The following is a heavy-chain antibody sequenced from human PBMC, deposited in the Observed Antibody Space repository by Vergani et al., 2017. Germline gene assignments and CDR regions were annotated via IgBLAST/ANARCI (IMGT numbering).Heavy chain of an antibody. Sequence: QVQLQESGPGVVKPSQTLSLTCAVSGGSISSGDHCWTWIRQRPGKGLEWIGYIFSSGTTYDNPSLRSRLTISVDTSQNQFSLKLRSVTAADTAVDYCARGDRQVAATSHVYYMDVWGKGTTVVVSS. V-gene: IGHV4-31*11. CDR3: ARGDRQVAATSHVYYMDV. D-gene: IGHD6-25*01. CDR1: GGSISSGDHC. CDR2: IFSSGTT. J-gene: IGHJ6*03.